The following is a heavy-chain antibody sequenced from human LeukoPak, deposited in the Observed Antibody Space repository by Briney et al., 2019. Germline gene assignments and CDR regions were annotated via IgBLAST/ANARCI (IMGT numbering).Heavy chain of an antibody. D-gene: IGHD5-24*01. CDR3: AKMGLLGDGYRQSRDFDY. J-gene: IGHJ4*02. CDR2: ISGSGGST. V-gene: IGHV3-23*01. Sequence: PGGTLGLSCAASGFTFSSYGMSWVRQAPGKGLECVSAISGSGGSTYYADSVKGRFTISRDNSKNTLYLQMNSLRAEDTAVYYCAKMGLLGDGYRQSRDFDYWGQGTLVTVSS. CDR1: GFTFSSYG.